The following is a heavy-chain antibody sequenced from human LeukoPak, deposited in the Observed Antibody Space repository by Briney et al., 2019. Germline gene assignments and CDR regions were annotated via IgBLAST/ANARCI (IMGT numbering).Heavy chain of an antibody. D-gene: IGHD3-22*01. J-gene: IGHJ4*02. CDR3: ARDNNRPGPITQEYDSSGYHDY. CDR2: INPSGGST. Sequence: ASVKVSCKASGYTFTSYYMHWVRQAPGQGLEWMGIINPSGGSTSYAQKFQGRVTMTRDTSTSTVYMELSSLRSEDTAVYYCARDNNRPGPITQEYDSSGYHDYWAREPWSPSPQ. V-gene: IGHV1-46*01. CDR1: GYTFTSYY.